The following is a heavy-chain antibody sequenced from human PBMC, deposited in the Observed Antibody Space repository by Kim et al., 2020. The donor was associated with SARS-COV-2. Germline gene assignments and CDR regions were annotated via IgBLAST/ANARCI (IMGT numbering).Heavy chain of an antibody. D-gene: IGHD5-18*01. V-gene: IGHV3-23*03. CDR2: IYSGGSST. CDR1: GFTFSSYA. Sequence: GGSLRLSCAASGFTFSSYAMSWVRQAPGKGLEWVSVIYSGGSSTYSADSVKGRFTISRDNSKNTLYLQMNSLRAEDTAAYYCAKVDEYSYGYLGAFDIWG. J-gene: IGHJ3*02. CDR3: AKVDEYSYGYLGAFDI.